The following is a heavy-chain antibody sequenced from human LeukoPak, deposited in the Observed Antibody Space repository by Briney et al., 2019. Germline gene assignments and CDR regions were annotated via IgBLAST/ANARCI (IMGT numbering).Heavy chain of an antibody. CDR3: ARGRGYTYGPFGY. V-gene: IGHV3-23*01. CDR2: LSASGGST. Sequence: GGSLRLSCAASGFTFSNYAMNWVRQAPGKGLEWVSALSASGGSTYYADSVKGRFTISRDNSKNTLYLQMNSLRAEDTAVYYCARGRGYTYGPFGYWGQGTLVTVSS. D-gene: IGHD5-18*01. J-gene: IGHJ4*02. CDR1: GFTFSNYA.